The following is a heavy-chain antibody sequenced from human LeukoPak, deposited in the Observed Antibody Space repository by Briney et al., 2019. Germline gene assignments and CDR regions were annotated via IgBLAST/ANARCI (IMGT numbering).Heavy chain of an antibody. D-gene: IGHD1-26*01. CDR3: ARGERGP. V-gene: IGHV3-74*01. CDR1: GFTFSNYW. J-gene: IGHJ5*02. CDR2: INWDGSST. Sequence: GGSLRLSCAASGFTFSNYWMHWVRQAPGKGLVWVSRINWDGSSTSYADSVKGRFTISRDNAKNTLYLQMNSLRIGDTAVYYCARGERGPWGQGTLVTVSS.